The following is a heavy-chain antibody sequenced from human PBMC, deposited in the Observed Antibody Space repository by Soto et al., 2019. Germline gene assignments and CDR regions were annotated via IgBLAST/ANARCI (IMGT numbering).Heavy chain of an antibody. CDR2: IGPKSGDT. CDR3: GRGRSGELVIFY. V-gene: IGHV1-2*02. J-gene: IGHJ4*02. D-gene: IGHD1-26*01. Sequence: QVQLVQSGAEVKESGASVRVSCKASGYTFSGHYIHWVRQAPGQAPEWVGEIGPKSGDTRYAQKFQGRVTMTKDTSINTVYLELKNLSPDDTAVYFCGRGRSGELVIFYWGQGTLVTVHS. CDR1: GYTFSGHY.